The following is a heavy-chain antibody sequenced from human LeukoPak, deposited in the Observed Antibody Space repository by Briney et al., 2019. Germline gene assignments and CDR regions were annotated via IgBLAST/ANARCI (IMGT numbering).Heavy chain of an antibody. Sequence: GESLKISCKGSGYSFTSYWIGWVRQMPGKGLEWMGIIYPGDSDTSYSPSFQGQVTISADKSISTAYLQWSSLKASDTAMYYCARPSPDSSGYEDYWGQGTLVTVSS. CDR3: ARPSPDSSGYEDY. D-gene: IGHD3-22*01. J-gene: IGHJ4*02. CDR1: GYSFTSYW. CDR2: IYPGDSDT. V-gene: IGHV5-51*01.